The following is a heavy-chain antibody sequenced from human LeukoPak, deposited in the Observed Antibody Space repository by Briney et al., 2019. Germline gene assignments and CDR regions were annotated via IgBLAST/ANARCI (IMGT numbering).Heavy chain of an antibody. CDR2: ISGSGGAT. CDR3: AKEGGMWLQSYYMDV. J-gene: IGHJ6*03. CDR1: GFTFSSYA. V-gene: IGHV3-23*01. Sequence: QSGGSLRLSCAASGFTFSSYAMTWVRQVPGKGLEWVSGISGSGGATYYADSVKGRFTMYRDNSKNTLYLQMRSLRAEDTAVYYCAKEGGMWLQSYYMDVWGKGTTVTVSS. D-gene: IGHD5-12*01.